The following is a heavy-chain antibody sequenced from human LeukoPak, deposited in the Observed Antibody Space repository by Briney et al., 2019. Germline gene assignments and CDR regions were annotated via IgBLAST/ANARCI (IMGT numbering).Heavy chain of an antibody. V-gene: IGHV1-2*06. J-gene: IGHJ6*03. CDR3: ARGLWVRGAHNRAYYHYYMDV. CDR1: GYTFTGYY. D-gene: IGHD3-10*01. Sequence: ASVKVSCKASGYTFTGYYMHWVRQARGQGLEWMGRINPNSGGRNYAQKYQGRVTMTRDTSISTAYMELSRLRSDDPAVYYCARGLWVRGAHNRAYYHYYMDVWGKGTTVTVSS. CDR2: INPNSGGR.